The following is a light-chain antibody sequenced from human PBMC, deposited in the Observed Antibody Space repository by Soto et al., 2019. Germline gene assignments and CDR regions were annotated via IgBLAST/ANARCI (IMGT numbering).Light chain of an antibody. CDR1: QSVSSSY. CDR2: GAS. CDR3: QQYCSSPLT. V-gene: IGKV3-20*01. Sequence: EIVLPQSPGTLSLSPGERATLSCRASQSVSSSYLAWYQQKPGQATRLLIYGASSRATGIPDRFSGSGSGTDCTLTISRLEPEDFAVYYCQQYCSSPLTVGAGTKVDIK. J-gene: IGKJ4*01.